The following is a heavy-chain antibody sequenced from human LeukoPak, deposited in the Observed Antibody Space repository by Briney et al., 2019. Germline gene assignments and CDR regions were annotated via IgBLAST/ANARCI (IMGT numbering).Heavy chain of an antibody. D-gene: IGHD6-19*01. CDR1: GFTFNTYS. CDR2: ISSISTYI. CDR3: ARGPDIAVATYYFDY. Sequence: PGGSLRLSCAASGFTFNTYSMNWVRQAPGKGLEWVSSISSISTYIYYAGSVKGRFTISRDNAKNSLYLQMNSLRAEDTAVYYCARGPDIAVATYYFDYWGQGTLVTVSS. V-gene: IGHV3-21*01. J-gene: IGHJ4*02.